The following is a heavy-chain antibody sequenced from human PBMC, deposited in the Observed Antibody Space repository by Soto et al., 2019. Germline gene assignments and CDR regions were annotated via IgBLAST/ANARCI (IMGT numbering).Heavy chain of an antibody. J-gene: IGHJ4*02. CDR3: AKDREVLWFGELSRPTTPGDY. Sequence: GGSLRLSCAASGFTFSSYGMHWVRQAPGKGLEWVAVISYDGSNKYYADSVKGRFTISRDNSKNTLYLQMNSLRAEDTAVYYCAKDREVLWFGELSRPTTPGDYWGQGTLVTVSS. V-gene: IGHV3-30*18. CDR2: ISYDGSNK. D-gene: IGHD3-10*01. CDR1: GFTFSSYG.